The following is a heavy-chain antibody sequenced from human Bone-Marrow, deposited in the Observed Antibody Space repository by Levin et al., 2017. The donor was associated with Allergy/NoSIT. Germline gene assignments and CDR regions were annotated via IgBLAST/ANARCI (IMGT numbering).Heavy chain of an antibody. J-gene: IGHJ4*02. D-gene: IGHD2-15*01. CDR2: IWFDGTQK. CDR1: GFTFSRYG. V-gene: IGHV3-33*07. CDR3: ARDGGCSGGRCNEWPFDY. Sequence: GESLKISCVASGFTFSRYGMYWVRQAPGKGLEWVAAIWFDGTQKYYVDSVKGRFTISRDNSKNTLYLQMNTLGAEDTAVYYCARDGGCSGGRCNEWPFDYWGQGTLVTVSS.